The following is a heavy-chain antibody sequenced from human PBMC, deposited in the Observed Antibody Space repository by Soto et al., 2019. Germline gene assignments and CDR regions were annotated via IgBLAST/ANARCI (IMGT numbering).Heavy chain of an antibody. V-gene: IGHV2-5*01. CDR2: IYWNDDK. CDR3: AHRSGYYYPFDY. D-gene: IGHD3-22*01. J-gene: IGHJ4*02. CDR1: GFSLSTSGVG. Sequence: SGPTGEPTQTLTLTCTFSGFSLSTSGVGVGWIRQPPGKALEWLALIYWNDDKRYSPSLKSRLTITKDTSKNQVVLTMTNMDPVDTATYYCAHRSGYYYPFDYWGQGTLVTVSS.